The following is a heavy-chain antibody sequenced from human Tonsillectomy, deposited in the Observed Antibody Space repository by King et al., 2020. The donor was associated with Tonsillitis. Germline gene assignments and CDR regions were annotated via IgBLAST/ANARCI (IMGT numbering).Heavy chain of an antibody. CDR2: ISWNSGSV. CDR3: AKVMRESSGYYGFDY. D-gene: IGHD3-22*01. CDR1: GFTFDDFA. Sequence: VQLVESGGGLVQPGRSLRLSCAASGFTFDDFAMHWVRQVPGKGLEWVSGISWNSGSVAYADSVKGRFTISRDNAKNSLYLQMNGLRAEDTALYYCAKVMRESSGYYGFDYWGQGTLVTVSS. J-gene: IGHJ4*02. V-gene: IGHV3-9*01.